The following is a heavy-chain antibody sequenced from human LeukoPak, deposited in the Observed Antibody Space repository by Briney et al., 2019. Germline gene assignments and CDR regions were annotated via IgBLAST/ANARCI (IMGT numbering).Heavy chain of an antibody. J-gene: IGHJ4*02. CDR1: GYTFTSYG. D-gene: IGHD3-22*01. Sequence: ASVKVSCKASGYTFTSYGISWVRQAPGQGLEWMGWISAYNGNTNYAQKLQGRVTMTTDTSTSTACMELRSLRSDDTAVYYCARVYVELGPLYYYDSSGYLPGVDYWGQGTLVTVSS. CDR2: ISAYNGNT. V-gene: IGHV1-18*01. CDR3: ARVYVELGPLYYYDSSGYLPGVDY.